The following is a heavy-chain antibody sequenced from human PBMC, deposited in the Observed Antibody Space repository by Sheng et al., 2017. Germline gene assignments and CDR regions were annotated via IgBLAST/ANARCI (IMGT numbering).Heavy chain of an antibody. CDR2: IYSGGST. CDR3: ARVGGYSYSGHAFDI. J-gene: IGHJ3*02. V-gene: IGHV3-53*01. CDR1: GFTVSSNY. Sequence: EVQLVESGGGLIQPGGSLRLSCAASGFTVSSNYMSWVRQAPGKGLEWVSVIYSGGSTYYADSVKGRFTISRDNSKNTLYLQMNSLRAEDTAVYYCARVGGYSYSGHAFDIWGQGTMVTVSS. D-gene: IGHD5-18*01.